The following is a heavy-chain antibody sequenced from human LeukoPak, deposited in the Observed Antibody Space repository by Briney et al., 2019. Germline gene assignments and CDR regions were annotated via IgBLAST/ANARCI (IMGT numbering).Heavy chain of an antibody. D-gene: IGHD6-13*01. Sequence: GRPLRLSCAASGFTFDDYAMHWVRQAPGKGLEWVSGISWNSGSIGYADSVKGRFTISRDNAKNSLYLQMNSLRAEDTALYYCAKDMVAAAGTSFDYWGQGTLVTVSS. CDR2: ISWNSGSI. V-gene: IGHV3-9*01. CDR1: GFTFDDYA. J-gene: IGHJ4*02. CDR3: AKDMVAAAGTSFDY.